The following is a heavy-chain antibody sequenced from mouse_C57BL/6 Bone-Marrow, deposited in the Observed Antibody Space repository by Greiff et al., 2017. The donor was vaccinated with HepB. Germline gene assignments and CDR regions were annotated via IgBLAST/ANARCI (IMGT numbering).Heavy chain of an antibody. Sequence: EVKLVESGEGLVKPGGSLKLSCAASGFTFSSYAMSWVRQTPEKRLEWVAYISSGGDYIYYADTVKGRFTISRDNARNTLYLQMSSLKSEDTAMYYCTRDLRRNYYGSSYVEFAYWGQGTLVTVSA. V-gene: IGHV5-9-1*02. CDR2: ISSGGDYI. J-gene: IGHJ3*01. CDR3: TRDLRRNYYGSSYVEFAY. D-gene: IGHD1-1*01. CDR1: GFTFSSYA.